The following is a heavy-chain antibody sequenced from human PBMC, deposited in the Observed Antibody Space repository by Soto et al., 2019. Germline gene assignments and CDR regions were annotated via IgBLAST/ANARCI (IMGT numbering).Heavy chain of an antibody. Sequence: QVQWVESGGGVVQPGRSLRLSCAASGFTFRTYGMHWVRQAPGKGLEWVAVISNDGSEKYFAASVKGRFAISRDTFNITLFQQMNRLGNDDTADYYCARRVYNIDCHLTIDPWGQGTLVTVSS. J-gene: IGHJ5*02. CDR3: ARRVYNIDCHLTIDP. CDR2: ISNDGSEK. CDR1: GFTFRTYG. D-gene: IGHD3-9*01. V-gene: IGHV3-30*03.